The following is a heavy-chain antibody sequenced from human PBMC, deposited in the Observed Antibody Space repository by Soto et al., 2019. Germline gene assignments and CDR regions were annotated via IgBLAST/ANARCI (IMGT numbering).Heavy chain of an antibody. CDR2: INHSGST. D-gene: IGHD2-2*01. Sequence: QVQLQQWGAGLLKPSETLSLTCAVYGGSFSGYYWSWIRQPPGKGLEWSGEINHSGSTNYNPSLKSRVTISVDTSKNQFSLKLSSVTAADTAVYYCARLGYCSSTSCYVYYYYYMDVWGKGTTVTVSS. J-gene: IGHJ6*03. CDR1: GGSFSGYY. CDR3: ARLGYCSSTSCYVYYYYYMDV. V-gene: IGHV4-34*01.